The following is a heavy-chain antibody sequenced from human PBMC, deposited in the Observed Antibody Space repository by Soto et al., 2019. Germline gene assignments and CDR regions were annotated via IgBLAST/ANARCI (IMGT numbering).Heavy chain of an antibody. CDR2: ISYDGSNK. CDR3: ARAESRFLEWSGLDV. V-gene: IGHV3-30-3*01. J-gene: IGHJ6*02. CDR1: GFTFSSYA. Sequence: PGGSLRLSCAASGFTFSSYAMHWVRQAPGKGLEWVAVISYDGSNKYYADSVKGRFTISRDNSKNTLYLQMNSLRAEDPAVYYCARAESRFLEWSGLDVWGQGTTVTVSS. D-gene: IGHD3-3*01.